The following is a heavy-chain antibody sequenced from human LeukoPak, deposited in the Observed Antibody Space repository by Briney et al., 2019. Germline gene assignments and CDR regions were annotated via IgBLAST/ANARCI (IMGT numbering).Heavy chain of an antibody. J-gene: IGHJ4*02. D-gene: IGHD3-22*01. V-gene: IGHV3-23*01. Sequence: GGSLRLSCAASGFTFSSYAMSWVRQAPGKGLEWVSAISGSGGSTYYADSVKGRFTISRDNSKNTLYLQMNSLRYEDTAVYYCATYDYDSGGYRTPKYWGQGTLVTVSS. CDR1: GFTFSSYA. CDR2: ISGSGGST. CDR3: ATYDYDSGGYRTPKY.